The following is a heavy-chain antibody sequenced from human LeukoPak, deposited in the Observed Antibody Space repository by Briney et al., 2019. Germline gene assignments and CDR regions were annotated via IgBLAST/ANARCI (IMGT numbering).Heavy chain of an antibody. V-gene: IGHV3-64*01. CDR2: ISSNGGST. Sequence: PGGSLRLSCAASGFTFSSYAMHWVRQAPGKGLEYVSAISSNGGSTYYANSVKGRFTISRDNSKNTLYLQMGSLRAEGMAVYYRARQRVLLWFGESPDTYQNYYYYYMDVWGKGTTVTVSS. CDR3: ARQRVLLWFGESPDTYQNYYYYYMDV. CDR1: GFTFSSYA. J-gene: IGHJ6*03. D-gene: IGHD3-10*01.